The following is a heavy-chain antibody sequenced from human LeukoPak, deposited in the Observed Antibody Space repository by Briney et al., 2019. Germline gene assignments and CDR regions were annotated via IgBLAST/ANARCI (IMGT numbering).Heavy chain of an antibody. J-gene: IGHJ4*02. CDR2: ISGSGDGT. Sequence: GGSLRLSCAASAFTFSTYAMSWVRQAPGKGLEWVSAISGSGDGTYYADPVKGRFTISRGNSKNTLYLQMNSLRAEDTAVYYCAKGGLYYFDSWGQGTLVTVSS. CDR1: AFTFSTYA. D-gene: IGHD3-16*01. CDR3: AKGGLYYFDS. V-gene: IGHV3-23*01.